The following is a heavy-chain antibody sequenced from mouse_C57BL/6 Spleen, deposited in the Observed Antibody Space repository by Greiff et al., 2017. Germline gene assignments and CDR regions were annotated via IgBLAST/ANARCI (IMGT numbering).Heavy chain of an antibody. D-gene: IGHD1-1*01. CDR1: GYSITSGYY. Sequence: EVKLVESGPGLVKPSQSLSLTCSVTGYSITSGYYWNWIRQFPGNKLEWMGYISYDGSNNYNPSLKNRISITRDTSKNQFFLKLNSVTTEDTATYYCARDHYYGCSGYYAMDYWGQGTSVTVSS. J-gene: IGHJ4*01. CDR3: ARDHYYGCSGYYAMDY. CDR2: ISYDGSN. V-gene: IGHV3-6*01.